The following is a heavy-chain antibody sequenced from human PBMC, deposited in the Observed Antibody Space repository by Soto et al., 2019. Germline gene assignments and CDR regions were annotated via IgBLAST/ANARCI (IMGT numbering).Heavy chain of an antibody. J-gene: IGHJ4*02. CDR1: GFTVSSNY. Sequence: GGSLRLSCAASGFTVSSNYMSWVRQAPGKGLEWVSVIYSGGSTYYADSVKGRFTISRDNSKNTLYLQMNSLRAEDTAVYYCARNFYSSSSGFYYWGQGTLVTVSS. D-gene: IGHD6-6*01. CDR2: IYSGGST. V-gene: IGHV3-66*01. CDR3: ARNFYSSSSGFYY.